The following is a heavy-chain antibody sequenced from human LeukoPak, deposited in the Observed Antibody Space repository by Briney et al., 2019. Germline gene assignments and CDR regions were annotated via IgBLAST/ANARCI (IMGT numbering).Heavy chain of an antibody. CDR1: GGSISSYY. J-gene: IGHJ4*02. CDR3: ARYSDGYLYYFDY. CDR2: IYYSGST. D-gene: IGHD5-24*01. Sequence: SETLPLTCTVSGGSISSYYWSWIRQPPGKGLEWIGYIYYSGSTNYNPSLKSRVTISVDTSKNQFSLKLSSVTAADTAVYYCARYSDGYLYYFDYWGQGTLVTVSS. V-gene: IGHV4-59*01.